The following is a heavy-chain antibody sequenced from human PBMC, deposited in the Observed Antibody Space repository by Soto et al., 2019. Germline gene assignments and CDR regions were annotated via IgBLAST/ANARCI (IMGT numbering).Heavy chain of an antibody. Sequence: QVQLVQSGAEVKKPGSSVKVSCTASGGTFNFYTINWVRQAPGQRPEWVGRVNPIVGMSSSASKFQGRVTMTANKSTSKAYMELTVLKSEDTAVYYCAYSYGSGSTHFDYWGQGTLVTVSS. V-gene: IGHV1-69*02. CDR1: GGTFNFYT. CDR2: VNPIVGMS. CDR3: AYSYGSGSTHFDY. J-gene: IGHJ4*02. D-gene: IGHD3-10*01.